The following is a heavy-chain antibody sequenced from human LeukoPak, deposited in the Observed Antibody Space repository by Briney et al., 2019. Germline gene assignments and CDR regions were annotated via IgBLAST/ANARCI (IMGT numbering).Heavy chain of an antibody. V-gene: IGHV3-21*06. J-gene: IGHJ4*02. CDR3: AKSLATVVTGICHF. Sequence: GGSLRLSCAASGFSFDDFSMNWVPQAPGEAGECVASTSGYSNYMYYADAVKGRVTISRDNVKSSLHLQMNSLGAEDTAVYSCAKSLATVVTGICHFWGQGTLVTVSS. CDR1: GFSFDDFS. D-gene: IGHD4-23*01. CDR2: TSGYSNYM.